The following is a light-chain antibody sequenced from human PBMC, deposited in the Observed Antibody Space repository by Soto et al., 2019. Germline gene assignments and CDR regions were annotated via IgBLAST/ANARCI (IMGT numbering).Light chain of an antibody. CDR1: QTINNW. Sequence: DIQMTQSPSTLPASVGDSVTITCRASQTINNWLAWSQQKPGKAPKLLIYKASSLESGVPSRFSGSGSGTEFTLTISSLQPDDSATYFCQQYDTNPWTFGQGTKVEIK. CDR2: KAS. V-gene: IGKV1-5*03. CDR3: QQYDTNPWT. J-gene: IGKJ1*01.